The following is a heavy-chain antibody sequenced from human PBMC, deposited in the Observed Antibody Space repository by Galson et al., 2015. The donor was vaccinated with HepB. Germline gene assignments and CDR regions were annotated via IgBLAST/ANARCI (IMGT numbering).Heavy chain of an antibody. CDR3: ARDQGYCSGTSCPNWFDS. V-gene: IGHV3-21*01. CDR1: VFTFSSFS. J-gene: IGHJ5*01. CDR2: ISTSGSYI. Sequence: SLRLSCAASVFTFSSFSMNWVRQAPGKGLEWVSSISTSGSYISYADSVKGRFTISRDNAKNSLSLQMDSLRAEDTAVYYCARDQGYCSGTSCPNWFDSWGQGTLVTVSS. D-gene: IGHD2-2*01.